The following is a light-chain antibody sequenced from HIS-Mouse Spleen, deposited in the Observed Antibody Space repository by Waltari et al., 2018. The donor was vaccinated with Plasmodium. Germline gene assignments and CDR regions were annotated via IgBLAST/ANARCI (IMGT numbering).Light chain of an antibody. J-gene: IGKJ1*01. CDR2: KAS. CDR1: QSISSR. Sequence: DIQMTQSPSPLSASAGDRVTTTCRASQSISSRLAWYQQKPGKAPKLLIYKASSLESGVPSRFSGSGSGTEFTLTISSLQPDDFATYYCQQYNSYSWTFGQGTKVEIK. V-gene: IGKV1-5*03. CDR3: QQYNSYSWT.